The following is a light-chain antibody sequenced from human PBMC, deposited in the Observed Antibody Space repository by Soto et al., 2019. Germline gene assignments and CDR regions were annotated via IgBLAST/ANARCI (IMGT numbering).Light chain of an antibody. CDR1: QSISDW. V-gene: IGKV1-5*03. J-gene: IGKJ1*01. CDR3: QQYDNYPWT. CDR2: KAS. Sequence: DIQMTQSPSTLSASVGDRVTITCLASQSISDWLAWYQQRPGKAPKLLIFKASTLETGVPSRFSGSAFGTAFTLTISSLQPDDIATYYCQQYDNYPWTFGQGTKVEVK.